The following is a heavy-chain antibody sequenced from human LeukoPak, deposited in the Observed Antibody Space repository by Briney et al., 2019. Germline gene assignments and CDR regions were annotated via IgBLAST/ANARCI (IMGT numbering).Heavy chain of an antibody. CDR1: GFAFSSYA. J-gene: IGHJ4*02. D-gene: IGHD1-26*01. CDR3: ARKVGATYFDY. Sequence: PGGSLRLSGAASGFAFSSYAMHWVRQAPGKGLEWVALISYDGTKKYYADSVKGRFTISRDNSKNTLYLQMNSLRAEDTAVYYCARKVGATYFDYWGQGTLVTVSS. CDR2: ISYDGTKK. V-gene: IGHV3-30-3*01.